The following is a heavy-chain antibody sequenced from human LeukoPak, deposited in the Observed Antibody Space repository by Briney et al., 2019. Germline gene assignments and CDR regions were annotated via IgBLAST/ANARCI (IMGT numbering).Heavy chain of an antibody. CDR1: GFTFSSYG. CDR2: ISYDGSNK. V-gene: IGHV3-30*03. Sequence: PGRSLRLSCAASGFTFSSYGMHWVRQAPGKGLEWVAVISYDGSNKYYADSVKGRFTISRDNSKNTLYLQMNSLRAEDTAVYYCARDLGWGDYGEDWGQGTLVTASS. D-gene: IGHD4-17*01. J-gene: IGHJ4*02. CDR3: ARDLGWGDYGED.